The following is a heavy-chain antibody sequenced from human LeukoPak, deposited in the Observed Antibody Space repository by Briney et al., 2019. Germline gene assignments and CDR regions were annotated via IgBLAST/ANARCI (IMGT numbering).Heavy chain of an antibody. D-gene: IGHD3-10*01. Sequence: PGGSLRLSCAASGFTFSSYDMSWVRQAPGKGLEWVSAISASGGSTYYADSVKGRFTIARDNSQNTLYLQMNSLRAEDTAVYYCPRTIIEVRGRIDYWGQGTLVTVSP. CDR3: PRTIIEVRGRIDY. CDR2: ISASGGST. CDR1: GFTFSSYD. J-gene: IGHJ4*02. V-gene: IGHV3-23*01.